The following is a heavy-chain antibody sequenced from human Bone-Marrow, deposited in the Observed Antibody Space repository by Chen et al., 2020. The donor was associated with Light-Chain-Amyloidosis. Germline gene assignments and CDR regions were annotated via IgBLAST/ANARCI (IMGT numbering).Heavy chain of an antibody. D-gene: IGHD6-13*01. J-gene: IGHJ5*02. CDR2: IYYSGST. Sequence: QLQLQESGPGLVKPSETLSLTCTVSGGSISSSSYYWGWIRQPPGKGLEWIGSIYYSGSTYYNPSLKSRVTISVDTSKNQFSLKLSSVTAADTAVYYCARDRIAAAGIRNKTRLNWFDPWGQGTLVTVSS. V-gene: IGHV4-39*01. CDR3: ARDRIAAAGIRNKTRLNWFDP. CDR1: GGSISSSSYY.